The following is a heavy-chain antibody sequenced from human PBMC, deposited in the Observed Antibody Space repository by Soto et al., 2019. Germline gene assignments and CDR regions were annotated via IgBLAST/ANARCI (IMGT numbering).Heavy chain of an antibody. CDR2: ISDDGSTS. V-gene: IGHV3-74*01. Sequence: PGGSXGLSCAFSGFSFMAYWIHWFRQVPGKGLTWVSRISDDGSTSTYADSVNGRLVISRENEKNSLYLEMNTLRADDSGIYYCHRGHRVSSTGKGAKRGRATL. D-gene: IGHD6-6*01. J-gene: IGHJ4*02. CDR1: GFSFMAYW. CDR3: HRGHRVSSTGKGAK.